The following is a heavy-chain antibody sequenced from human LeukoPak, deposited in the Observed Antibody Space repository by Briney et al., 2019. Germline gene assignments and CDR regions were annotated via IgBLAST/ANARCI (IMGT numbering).Heavy chain of an antibody. Sequence: GGSLRLSCAASGFTVSSNYMSWVRQAPGKGLEWVSVLYSGGTTHYADSVKGRFTISRDNSKNTLYLQMNSLRDEDTAVYYCVRVQDGSATWYEYFQHWGQGTLVTVSS. CDR3: VRVQDGSATWYEYFQH. V-gene: IGHV3-53*01. D-gene: IGHD5-24*01. J-gene: IGHJ1*01. CDR1: GFTVSSNY. CDR2: LYSGGTT.